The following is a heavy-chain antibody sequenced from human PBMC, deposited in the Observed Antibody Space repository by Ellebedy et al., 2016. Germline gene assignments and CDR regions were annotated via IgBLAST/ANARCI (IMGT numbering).Heavy chain of an antibody. J-gene: IGHJ3*02. Sequence: GESLKISXAASGFTFDDYGMSWVRQAPGKGLEWVSGINWNGGSTGYADSVKGRFTISRDNAKNSLYLQMNSLRAEDTALYYCARESTPGYSSSWYSWGAFDIWGQGTMVTVSS. CDR3: ARESTPGYSSSWYSWGAFDI. CDR2: INWNGGST. V-gene: IGHV3-20*04. CDR1: GFTFDDYG. D-gene: IGHD6-13*01.